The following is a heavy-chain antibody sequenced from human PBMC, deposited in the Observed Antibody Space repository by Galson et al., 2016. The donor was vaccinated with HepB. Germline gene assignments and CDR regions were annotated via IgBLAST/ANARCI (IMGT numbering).Heavy chain of an antibody. Sequence: LSLTCTVSGGSISSSSYYWGWIRQPPGKGLEWIGSIYYSGSTYYNPSLKSRVPISVDTSKNQFSLKLSSVTAADTAVYYCARHLKIQLWLRGNWFDPWGQGTLVTVSS. CDR3: ARHLKIQLWLRGNWFDP. D-gene: IGHD5-18*01. CDR1: GGSISSSSYY. V-gene: IGHV4-39*01. CDR2: IYYSGST. J-gene: IGHJ5*02.